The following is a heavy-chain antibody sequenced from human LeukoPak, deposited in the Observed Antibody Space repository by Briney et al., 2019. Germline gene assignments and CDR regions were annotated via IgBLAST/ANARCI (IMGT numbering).Heavy chain of an antibody. CDR1: GFTFSSYA. CDR3: ARDKDLVVAGTMDV. J-gene: IGHJ6*03. V-gene: IGHV3-30*01. CDR2: ISYDGSNK. Sequence: GGSLRLSCAASGFTFSSYAMHWVRQAPGKGLEWVAVISYDGSNKYYADSVKGRFTISRDNSKNTLYLQMNSLRAEDTAVYYCARDKDLVVAGTMDVWGKGTTVTVSS. D-gene: IGHD6-19*01.